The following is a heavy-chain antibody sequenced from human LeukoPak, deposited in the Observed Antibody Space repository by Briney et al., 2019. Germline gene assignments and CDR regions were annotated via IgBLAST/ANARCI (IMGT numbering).Heavy chain of an antibody. CDR3: GRDPKLGIRGYTYGYIDF. V-gene: IGHV7-4-1*02. CDR1: GYTFTSYY. D-gene: IGHD5-18*01. J-gene: IGHJ4*02. CDR2: INTNTGNP. Sequence: AASVKVSCKASGYTFTSYYMHWVRQAPGQGLEWMGWINTNTGNPTYAQGFFTGRYVFSLDTSVNTAYLQITGLKADDTAVYYCGRDPKLGIRGYTYGYIDFWGQGTLVTVAS.